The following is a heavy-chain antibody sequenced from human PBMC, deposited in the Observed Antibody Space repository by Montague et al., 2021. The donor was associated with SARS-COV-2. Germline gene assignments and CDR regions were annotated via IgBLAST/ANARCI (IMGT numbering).Heavy chain of an antibody. V-gene: IGHV1-8*01. CDR1: EYTFTSYD. J-gene: IGHJ6*03. D-gene: IGHD3-10*01. CDR2: MNPNSGNT. Sequence: SVKVSCKASEYTFTSYDINWVRQAAGQGLEWMGWMNPNSGNTGYAQKLQGRVTMTRDTSMNTAYMELSSLRSEDTAVYYCARASLVRGVIITRVRYSYYMDVWGKGTTVTVS. CDR3: ARASLVRGVIITRVRYSYYMDV.